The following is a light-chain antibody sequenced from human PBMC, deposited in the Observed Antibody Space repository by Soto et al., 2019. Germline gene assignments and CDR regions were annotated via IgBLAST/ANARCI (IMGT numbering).Light chain of an antibody. CDR3: MQAPQTPRST. CDR2: LGS. Sequence: DIVMTQSPLSLPVTPGEPASISCRSSQSLLHSNGYNFLDWYLQKPGQSPQLLIYLGSNRASGVPDRFSGSGSGTDFTLKISRVEAEDVGFSYCMQAPQTPRSTFGQGTRLEIK. CDR1: QSLLHSNGYNF. J-gene: IGKJ5*01. V-gene: IGKV2-28*01.